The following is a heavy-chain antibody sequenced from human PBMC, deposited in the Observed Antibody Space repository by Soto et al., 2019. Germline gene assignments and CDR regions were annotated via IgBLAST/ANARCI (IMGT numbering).Heavy chain of an antibody. D-gene: IGHD3-3*01. CDR1: GFTFSSYS. CDR3: ARDRALRFLEWLFFY. CDR2: ISSSSSTI. J-gene: IGHJ4*02. Sequence: GGSLRLSCAASGFTFSSYSMNWVRQAPGKGLEWVSYISSSSSTIYYADSVKGRFTISRDNSKNTLYLQMNSLRAEDTAVYYCARDRALRFLEWLFFYWGQGTLVTVSS. V-gene: IGHV3-48*01.